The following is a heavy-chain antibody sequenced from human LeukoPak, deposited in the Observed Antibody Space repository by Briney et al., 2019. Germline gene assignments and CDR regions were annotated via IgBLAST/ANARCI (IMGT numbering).Heavy chain of an antibody. D-gene: IGHD6-13*01. V-gene: IGHV1-2*06. CDR1: GYTFTGYY. J-gene: IGHJ5*02. CDR3: ARGTYSSSWYFFDP. Sequence: ASVKVSCKASGYTFTGYYMHWVRQAPGQGLEWMGRINPNSGGTNYAQKFQGRVTMTRDTSISTAYMELSRLRSDDTAVYYCARGTYSSSWYFFDPWGQGTLVTVSS. CDR2: INPNSGGT.